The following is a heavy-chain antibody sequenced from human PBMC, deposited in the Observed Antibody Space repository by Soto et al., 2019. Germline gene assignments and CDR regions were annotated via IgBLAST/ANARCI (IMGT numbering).Heavy chain of an antibody. CDR3: ARDVSPGSSGLYLDAFDI. J-gene: IGHJ3*02. CDR2: IRNDGSQR. Sequence: EVQLVESGGGLVQPGGSLTLSCAASEFAFSSYWMTWVRQAPGKGLEWVANIRNDGSQRSYLDSVRGRFTISRDNSKNSLYLHMNSLKAEDTAMYFCARDVSPGSSGLYLDAFDIWGQGTMVTVSS. V-gene: IGHV3-7*05. CDR1: EFAFSSYW. D-gene: IGHD6-25*01.